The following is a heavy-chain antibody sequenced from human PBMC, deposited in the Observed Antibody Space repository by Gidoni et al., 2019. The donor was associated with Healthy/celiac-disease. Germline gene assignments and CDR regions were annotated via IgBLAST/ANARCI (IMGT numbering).Heavy chain of an antibody. Sequence: CAASGFTFSSYAMSWVRQAPGKGLEWVSAISGSGGSTYYADSVKGRFTISRDNSKNTLYLQMNSLRAEDTAVYYCAKDRVVVVAATGLDYYYYGMDVWGQGTTVTVSS. CDR1: GFTFSSYA. V-gene: IGHV3-23*01. D-gene: IGHD2-15*01. CDR3: AKDRVVVVAATGLDYYYYGMDV. CDR2: ISGSGGST. J-gene: IGHJ6*02.